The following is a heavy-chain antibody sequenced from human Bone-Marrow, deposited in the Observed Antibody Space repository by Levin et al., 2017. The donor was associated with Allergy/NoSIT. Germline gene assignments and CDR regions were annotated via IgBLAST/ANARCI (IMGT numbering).Heavy chain of an antibody. CDR2: IYHSGST. J-gene: IGHJ4*02. D-gene: IGHD2-15*01. V-gene: IGHV4-38-2*01. CDR1: GYSIRSDYY. CDR3: ARTLGYCSGDSCYFYFDY. Sequence: RSQTLSLTCAVSGYSIRSDYYWGWIRQPPGEGLEWIGNIYHSGSTYYNPSLKSRVTISVDTSKNQFSLKVTSVTAADTAVYYCARTLGYCSGDSCYFYFDYWGRGTLVTVSS.